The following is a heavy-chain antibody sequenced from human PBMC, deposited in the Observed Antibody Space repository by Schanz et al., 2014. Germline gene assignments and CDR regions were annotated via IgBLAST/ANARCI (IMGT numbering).Heavy chain of an antibody. D-gene: IGHD3-16*01. CDR3: VRLDVHDY. CDR2: ITNKPNNYNT. Sequence: EVQLLESGGGFVQPGGSLRLSCAASRFTFSDYWMSWVRQAPGKGLEWVGRITNKPNNYNTEYAASVKGRFTISRDDSRNALSLQMSSLKAEDTAVYYCVRLDVHDYWGQGTLVTVSA. V-gene: IGHV3-72*01. CDR1: RFTFSDYW. J-gene: IGHJ4*02.